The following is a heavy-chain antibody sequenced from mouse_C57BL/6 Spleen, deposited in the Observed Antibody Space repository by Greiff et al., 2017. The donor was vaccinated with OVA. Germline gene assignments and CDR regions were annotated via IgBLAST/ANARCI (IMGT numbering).Heavy chain of an antibody. D-gene: IGHD2-3*01. V-gene: IGHV1-64*01. CDR1: GYTFTSYW. CDR2: IHPNSGST. Sequence: QVQLQQPGAELVKPGASVKLSCKASGYTFTSYWMHWVKQRPGQGLEWIGMIHPNSGSTNYNEKFKSKATLTVDKSYSTAYMHLSSLTSEDSAVYYSANDDYYENSMDYWGQGTSVTVSS. CDR3: ANDDYYENSMDY. J-gene: IGHJ4*01.